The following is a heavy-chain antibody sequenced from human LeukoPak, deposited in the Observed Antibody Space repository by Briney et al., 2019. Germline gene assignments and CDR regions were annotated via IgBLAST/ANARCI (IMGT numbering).Heavy chain of an antibody. CDR1: GGSFSGYY. CDR2: INHSGST. Sequence: SETLSLTCAVYGGSFSGYYWSWIRQPPGKGLERIGEINHSGSTNYNPSLKSRVTISVDTSKNQFSLKLSSVTAADTAVYYCARGMKAVAGRGFDYWGQGTLVTVSS. CDR3: ARGMKAVAGRGFDY. J-gene: IGHJ4*02. D-gene: IGHD6-19*01. V-gene: IGHV4-34*01.